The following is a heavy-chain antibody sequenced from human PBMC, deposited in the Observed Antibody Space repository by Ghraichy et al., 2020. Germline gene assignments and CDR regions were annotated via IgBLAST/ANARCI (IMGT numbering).Heavy chain of an antibody. CDR1: SGSISSGGSY. J-gene: IGHJ4*02. D-gene: IGHD4-17*01. CDR2: IYYTGST. V-gene: IGHV4-31*03. CDR3: ASIKTTGAAVVDY. Sequence: SQTLSLTCTVSSGSISSGGSYWSWIRQRPGTGLEYIGYIYYTGSTYYSPSLESRVSMSVDTSKNQFSLKLRSVTAADTAVYYCASIKTTGAAVVDYWGQGTLVTVSS.